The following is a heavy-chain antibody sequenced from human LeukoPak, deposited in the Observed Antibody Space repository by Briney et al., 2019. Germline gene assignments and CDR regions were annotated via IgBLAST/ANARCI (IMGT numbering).Heavy chain of an antibody. Sequence: GGSLRLSCAASGFTFSSYATHWVRQAPGKGLEWVAVISYDGSNKYYADSVKGRFTISRDNSKNTLYLQMNSLRAEDTAVYYCARDPYCSGGSCYPGWFDPWGQGTLVTVSS. CDR2: ISYDGSNK. CDR1: GFTFSSYA. CDR3: ARDPYCSGGSCYPGWFDP. J-gene: IGHJ5*02. V-gene: IGHV3-30-3*01. D-gene: IGHD2-15*01.